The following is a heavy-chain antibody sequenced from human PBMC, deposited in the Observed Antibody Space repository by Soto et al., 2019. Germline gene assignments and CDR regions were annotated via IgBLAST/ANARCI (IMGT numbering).Heavy chain of an antibody. CDR1: GFSISNYC. J-gene: IGHJ4*02. V-gene: IGHV3-48*02. Sequence: GHLRRSGTATGFSISNYCMNWVRQFPGKGLEWIAYIDGGSSAIHYTDSVKGRFTISRDNARNSLYLQMNSLRDEDTAVYYCTREGSWGRGTQVTVSS. CDR3: TREGS. CDR2: IDGGSSAI.